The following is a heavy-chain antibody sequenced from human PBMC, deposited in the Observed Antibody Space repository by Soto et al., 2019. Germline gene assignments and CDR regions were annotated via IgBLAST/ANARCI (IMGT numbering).Heavy chain of an antibody. CDR1: GYTFTSYG. Sequence: QVQLVQSGAEVKKPGASVKVSCKASGYTFTSYGISWVRQAPGQGLEWMGWISAYNGNKNYAQKLQGRVPMTTDTSTSTAYMELRSLRSDDTAVYYCARSYVSGSYVGIIYNWFDPWGQGSLVTVSS. V-gene: IGHV1-18*01. CDR3: ARSYVSGSYVGIIYNWFDP. D-gene: IGHD3-10*01. J-gene: IGHJ5*02. CDR2: ISAYNGNK.